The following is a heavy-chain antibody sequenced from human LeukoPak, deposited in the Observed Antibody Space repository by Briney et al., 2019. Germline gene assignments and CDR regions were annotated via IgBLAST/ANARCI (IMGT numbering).Heavy chain of an antibody. CDR1: LFTFSIYA. Sequence: PGVSLRLSYAASLFTFSIYAMSSVRQSPGRGLEWSSTISGSSGSTYYADSVKGRFTISRDNSKNTLYLQMNSLRAEDTAVYYCATFPATQRGYWGQGTLVTVSS. CDR2: ISGSSGST. V-gene: IGHV3-23*01. CDR3: ATFPATQRGY. D-gene: IGHD2/OR15-2a*01. J-gene: IGHJ4*02.